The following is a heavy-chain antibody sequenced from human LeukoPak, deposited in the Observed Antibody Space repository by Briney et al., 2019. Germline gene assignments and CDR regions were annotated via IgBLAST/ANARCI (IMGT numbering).Heavy chain of an antibody. CDR3: AQSGQFDS. V-gene: IGHV3-23*01. Sequence: PGGSLRLSCTASGFTFSNYFMSWVRQAPGKGLEWVSSISGSGGKTYYTDSVKGRFTISRDNSKNMLYLQMNSLRAEDTAVYYCAQSGQFDSWGPGTLVTVSS. CDR1: GFTFSNYF. J-gene: IGHJ5*01. D-gene: IGHD2-8*02. CDR2: ISGSGGKT.